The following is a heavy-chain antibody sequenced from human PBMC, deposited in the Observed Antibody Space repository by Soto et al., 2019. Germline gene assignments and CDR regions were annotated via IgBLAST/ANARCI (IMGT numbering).Heavy chain of an antibody. V-gene: IGHV1-18*01. J-gene: IGHJ5*02. CDR3: ARSYCSGGSCYSPWFDP. CDR1: GYTFTYYG. D-gene: IGHD2-15*01. CDR2: IRANNGNT. Sequence: QVQLVQSGAEVKKPGASVKVSCKASGYTFTYYGINWVRQAPGQGREWMGWIRANNGNTNYAQQLQGRRTMTTDTSTSPAYMEMGTLRSDDTAVYYCARSYCSGGSCYSPWFDPWGQGTLVTVSS.